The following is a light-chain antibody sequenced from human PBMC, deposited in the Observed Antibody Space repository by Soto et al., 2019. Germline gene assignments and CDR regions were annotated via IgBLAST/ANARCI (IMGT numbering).Light chain of an antibody. CDR1: QSVSSSY. CDR3: QQYGSSPPLS. CDR2: GAS. J-gene: IGKJ4*01. V-gene: IGKV3-20*01. Sequence: IVLTQSPGTLSLSPGERVTLSCRASQSVSSSYLAWYQQKPGQAPRLLIYGASSRATGIPDRFSGSGSGTDFTLTISRLEPEDSAVYYCQQYGSSPPLSFGGGTKVDIK.